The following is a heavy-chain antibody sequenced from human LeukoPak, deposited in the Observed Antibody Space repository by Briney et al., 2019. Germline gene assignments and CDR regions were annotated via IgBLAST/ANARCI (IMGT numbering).Heavy chain of an antibody. J-gene: IGHJ4*02. CDR2: SYSTGST. CDR1: GDSIRSYY. D-gene: IGHD1-26*01. Sequence: SETLSLTCTVPGDSIRSYYWGWVRQPAGKGREWIGRSYSTGSTLYTPPLHTRLTISIDRSKNHFSLKLPSVIGADTAVYYCARQGYTASYYFLDYWRQGTRVTVSS. CDR3: ARQGYTASYYFLDY. V-gene: IGHV4-4*07.